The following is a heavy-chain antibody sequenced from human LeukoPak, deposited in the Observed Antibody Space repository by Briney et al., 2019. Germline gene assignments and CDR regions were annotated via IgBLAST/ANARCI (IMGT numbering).Heavy chain of an antibody. V-gene: IGHV1-24*01. J-gene: IGHJ6*02. CDR1: GYTLTELS. Sequence: GASVKVSCKVSGYTLTELSMHWVRQAPGKGLEWMGGFDPEDGETIYAQKFQGRVTMTEDTSTDTAYMELSSLRSEDTAVYYCATTPQPIAAVYYYYGMDVWGQGTTVTVSS. CDR2: FDPEDGET. CDR3: ATTPQPIAAVYYYYGMDV. D-gene: IGHD6-25*01.